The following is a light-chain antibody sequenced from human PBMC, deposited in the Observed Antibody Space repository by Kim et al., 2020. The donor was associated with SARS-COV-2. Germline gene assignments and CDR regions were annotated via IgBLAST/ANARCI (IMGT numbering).Light chain of an antibody. J-gene: IGKJ4*01. Sequence: ASTGDRVTITCRASQGISSYLAWYQQKPGKAPKLLIYAASTLQSGVPSMFSGSGSGTDFTLTISCQQSEDFATYYCQQYYSYPLTFGGGTKVDIK. V-gene: IGKV1-8*01. CDR2: AAS. CDR3: QQYYSYPLT. CDR1: QGISSY.